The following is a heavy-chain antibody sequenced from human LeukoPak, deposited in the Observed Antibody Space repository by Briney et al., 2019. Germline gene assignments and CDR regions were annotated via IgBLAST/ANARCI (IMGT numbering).Heavy chain of an antibody. Sequence: PSETLSLTCTVSGGSISSSSYYWGWIRQPPGKGLEWIGSIYYSGSTYYNPSLKSRVTISVDTSKNQFSLKLSSVTAADTAVYYCARAGVAGIYYWGQGTLVTVSS. CDR3: ARAGVAGIYY. V-gene: IGHV4-39*07. CDR2: IYYSGST. D-gene: IGHD6-19*01. CDR1: GGSISSSSYY. J-gene: IGHJ4*02.